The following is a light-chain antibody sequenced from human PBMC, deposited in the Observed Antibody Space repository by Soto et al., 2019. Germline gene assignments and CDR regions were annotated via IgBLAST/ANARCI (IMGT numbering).Light chain of an antibody. Sequence: QSVLTQPPSASGTPGQRVTISCSGSSSKIGSNSVNWYQELPGTAPKLLIYSNNQRPSVVPDRFSGSKSGTSASLAISGLQSEDEADYYCAAWDDSLNVRYVFGTGTKVTVL. CDR3: AAWDDSLNVRYV. V-gene: IGLV1-44*01. J-gene: IGLJ1*01. CDR1: SSKIGSNS. CDR2: SNN.